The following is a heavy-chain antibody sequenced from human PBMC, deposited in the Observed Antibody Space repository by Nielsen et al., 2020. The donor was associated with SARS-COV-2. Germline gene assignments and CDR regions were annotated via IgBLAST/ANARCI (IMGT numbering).Heavy chain of an antibody. CDR1: GFTFSSYS. D-gene: IGHD3-10*01. V-gene: IGHV3-15*07. Sequence: GGSLRLSCAASGFTFSSYSMHWVRQAPGKGLEWVGRMMRKTAGGATDYAEPVKGRFTISRDDSKSTVFLQMNSLRIEDTAVYYCARQGVRGLTYHYYGMDVWGQGTTVTVSS. CDR3: ARQGVRGLTYHYYGMDV. CDR2: MMRKTAGGAT. J-gene: IGHJ6*02.